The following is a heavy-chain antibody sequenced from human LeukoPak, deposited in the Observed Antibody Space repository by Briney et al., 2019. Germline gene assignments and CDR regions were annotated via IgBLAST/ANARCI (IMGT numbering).Heavy chain of an antibody. J-gene: IGHJ1*01. CDR1: GGSISSYY. Sequence: SETLSLTCTVSGGSISSYYWSWIRQPPGKGLEWIGYIYYSGSTNYNPSLKGRVTISVDTSKNQFSLKLSSVTAADTAVYYCARGNYCTNGVCYGPDYFQHWGQGTLVTVSS. CDR2: IYYSGST. V-gene: IGHV4-59*08. D-gene: IGHD2-8*01. CDR3: ARGNYCTNGVCYGPDYFQH.